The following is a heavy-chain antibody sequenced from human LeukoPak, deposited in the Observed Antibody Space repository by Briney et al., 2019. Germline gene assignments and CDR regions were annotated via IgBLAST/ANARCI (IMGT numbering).Heavy chain of an antibody. CDR3: AKKGFWYYYDLAFQH. D-gene: IGHD3-22*01. J-gene: IGHJ1*01. CDR2: ISGSGGST. Sequence: PGGSLRLSCAASGFTFSSYAMSWVRQAPGKGLECVSAISGSGGSTYYADSVKGRFTISRDNSKNTLYLQMNSLRAEDTAVYYCAKKGFWYYYDLAFQHWGQGTLVTVSS. CDR1: GFTFSSYA. V-gene: IGHV3-23*01.